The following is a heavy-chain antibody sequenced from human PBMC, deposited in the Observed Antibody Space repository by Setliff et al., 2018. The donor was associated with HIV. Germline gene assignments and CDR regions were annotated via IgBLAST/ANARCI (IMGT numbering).Heavy chain of an antibody. J-gene: IGHJ3*01. V-gene: IGHV4-38-2*02. CDR2: IFHSGST. D-gene: IGHD3-9*01. Sequence: SSETLSLTCNVSGGSISSGYYWGFIRQPPGKGLEWIGSIFHSGSTYYNPSLKSRVTMSVDTSENQFSLKLSFVTAADTAVYYCARSLRYFDWSLRRPSHDAFDFWGQGTMVTVSS. CDR3: ARSLRYFDWSLRRPSHDAFDF. CDR1: GGSISSGYY.